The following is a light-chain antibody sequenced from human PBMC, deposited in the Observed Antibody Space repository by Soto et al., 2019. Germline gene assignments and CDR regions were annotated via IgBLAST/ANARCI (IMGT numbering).Light chain of an antibody. CDR3: QQSSEATWT. CDR1: QNVRNY. Sequence: DIQMTQSPSSLSASVGDRVTITCRASQNVRNYLNWYQQKPGKAPKLLIYAASSLQSGVPSRFSGSGSGTDFTLTISSLQPEDFATYYCQQSSEATWTFGQGTKVEIK. V-gene: IGKV1-39*01. CDR2: AAS. J-gene: IGKJ1*01.